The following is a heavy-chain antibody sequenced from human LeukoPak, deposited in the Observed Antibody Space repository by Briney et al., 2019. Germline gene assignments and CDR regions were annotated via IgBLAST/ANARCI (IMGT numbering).Heavy chain of an antibody. CDR1: GFTFSSYG. J-gene: IGHJ4*02. CDR2: ISYDGSNK. Sequence: GGSLRLSCAASGFTFSSYGMHWVRQAPGKGLEWVAVISYDGSNKYYADSVKGRFTIFRDNSKNTLYLQMNSLRAEDTAVYYCAKDQAGSGYYVGYWGQGTLVTASS. CDR3: AKDQAGSGYYVGY. D-gene: IGHD3-22*01. V-gene: IGHV3-30*18.